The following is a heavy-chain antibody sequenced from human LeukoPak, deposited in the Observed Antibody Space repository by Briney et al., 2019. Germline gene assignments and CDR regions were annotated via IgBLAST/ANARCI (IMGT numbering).Heavy chain of an antibody. CDR3: ARGRGWFYDS. D-gene: IGHD6-19*01. CDR2: MKVDGSDI. V-gene: IGHV3-7*04. CDR1: GFTFSSYA. J-gene: IGHJ4*02. Sequence: PGGSLRLSCASSGFTFSSYAMHWVRQAPGKGLEWVANMKVDGSDIHYVDSVKGRFTISSDNARNSLYLQMNTLRVEDTAVYYCARGRGWFYDSRGRGTLVTVSS.